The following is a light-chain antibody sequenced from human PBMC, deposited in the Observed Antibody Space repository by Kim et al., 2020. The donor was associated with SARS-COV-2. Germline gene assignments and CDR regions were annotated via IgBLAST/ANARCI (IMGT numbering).Light chain of an antibody. V-gene: IGLV2-11*01. CDR2: DVA. CDR3: CSYAGSNTFVV. CDR1: SSDVGGWNY. Sequence: QSVTISCTGTSSDVGGWNYVSWYQQHPDKAPKLIIYDVAKRPSGVPNRFSGSKSGNTASLTISSLQTEDEADYYCCSYAGSNTFVVFGGGTQLTVL. J-gene: IGLJ2*01.